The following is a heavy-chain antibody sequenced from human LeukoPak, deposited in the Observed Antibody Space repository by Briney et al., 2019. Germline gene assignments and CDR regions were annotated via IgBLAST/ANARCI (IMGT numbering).Heavy chain of an antibody. CDR2: IRSKAYGGTT. D-gene: IGHD1-26*01. CDR3: TREGEPYSGSY. Sequence: LSLTCTVSGGSISSYYWSWFRQAPGKGLEWVGFIRSKAYGGTTEYAASVKGRFTISRDDSKSIAYLQMNSLKTEDTAVYYCTREGEPYSGSYWGQGTLVTVSS. J-gene: IGHJ4*02. V-gene: IGHV3-49*03. CDR1: GGSISSYY.